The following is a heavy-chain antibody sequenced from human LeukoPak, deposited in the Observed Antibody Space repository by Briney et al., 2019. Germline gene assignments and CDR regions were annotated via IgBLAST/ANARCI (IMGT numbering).Heavy chain of an antibody. D-gene: IGHD2-2*01. V-gene: IGHV5-51*01. J-gene: IGHJ4*02. CDR1: GYSFTKFW. CDR3: GACSTTCTEFDY. Sequence: GESLKISCKGSGYSFTKFWIGWVRQMPGKGLEWMGIIYPGDSDTRCSPSFQGQVTISADKSISTAYLQWSSLKASDTAMYYCGACSTTCTEFDYWGQGTLVTVSS. CDR2: IYPGDSDT.